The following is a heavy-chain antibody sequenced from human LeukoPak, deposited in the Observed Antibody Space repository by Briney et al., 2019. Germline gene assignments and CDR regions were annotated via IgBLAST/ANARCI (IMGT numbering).Heavy chain of an antibody. V-gene: IGHV3-11*04. J-gene: IGHJ4*02. Sequence: GGSLRLSCAASRFTFSDYYMSWIRQAPGKGLEWVAYISSSGTSIYYADSVKGRFTISRDNAKNSLYLQMNSLRAEDTAVYYCVRVTDSGFYSFGSDYFEYWGQGTLVTVSS. CDR3: VRVTDSGFYSFGSDYFEY. D-gene: IGHD3-22*01. CDR2: ISSSGTSI. CDR1: RFTFSDYY.